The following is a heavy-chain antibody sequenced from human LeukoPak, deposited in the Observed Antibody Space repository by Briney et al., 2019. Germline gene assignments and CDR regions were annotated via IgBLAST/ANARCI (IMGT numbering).Heavy chain of an antibody. D-gene: IGHD3-10*01. Sequence: SSETLSLTCTVSGGSISSSSYYWGWIRQPPGKGLEWIGSIYYSGSTYYNPSLKSRVTISVDTSKNQFSLKLSSVTAAYTAVYYCARLHYYGSGSYTRDYWGQGTLVTVSS. CDR1: GGSISSSSYY. CDR2: IYYSGST. J-gene: IGHJ4*02. CDR3: ARLHYYGSGSYTRDY. V-gene: IGHV4-39*01.